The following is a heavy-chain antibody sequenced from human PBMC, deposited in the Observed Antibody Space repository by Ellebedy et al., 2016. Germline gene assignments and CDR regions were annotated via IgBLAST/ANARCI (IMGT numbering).Heavy chain of an antibody. J-gene: IGHJ4*01. Sequence: GGSLRLSCAASGITFSTYAIHWVRQAPGKGLEWAAVISYDGSFKYYADSVKGRFTISRDSSNDTLYLQMNSLRAEDTAVYYCALAVAGRYYFHYWGHGTLVTVSS. CDR2: ISYDGSFK. D-gene: IGHD6-19*01. V-gene: IGHV3-30*04. CDR1: GITFSTYA. CDR3: ALAVAGRYYFHY.